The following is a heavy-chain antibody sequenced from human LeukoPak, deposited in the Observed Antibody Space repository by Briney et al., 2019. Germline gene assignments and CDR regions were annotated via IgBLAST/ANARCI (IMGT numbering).Heavy chain of an antibody. V-gene: IGHV1-2*02. Sequence: ASMKVSCTASGYTFTDYYMHWVRQAPGQGLEWMGWINPNSGDTNYAQKFQDRVTMTRDTSISTAYMELSRLRSDDTAVYYCARGHSSSWYSVAFDPWGQGTLVTVSS. CDR2: INPNSGDT. CDR1: GYTFTDYY. D-gene: IGHD6-13*01. CDR3: ARGHSSSWYSVAFDP. J-gene: IGHJ5*02.